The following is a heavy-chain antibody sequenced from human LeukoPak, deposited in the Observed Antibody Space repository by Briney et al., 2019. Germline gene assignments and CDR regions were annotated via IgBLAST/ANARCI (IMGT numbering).Heavy chain of an antibody. Sequence: GGSLRLSCAASGFTACPNYMSCVRQALRGRLERGSVIFSDGTTYYTDSAKCRFTISRNNSKNTLNLKMHSLRAEHTAVYYCAGGPWNTYAYYLYLDYWGQGTLVTVTA. CDR3: AGGPWNTYAYYLYLDY. D-gene: IGHD3-10*01. CDR1: GFTACPNY. V-gene: IGHV3-66*02. CDR2: IFSDGTT. J-gene: IGHJ4*02.